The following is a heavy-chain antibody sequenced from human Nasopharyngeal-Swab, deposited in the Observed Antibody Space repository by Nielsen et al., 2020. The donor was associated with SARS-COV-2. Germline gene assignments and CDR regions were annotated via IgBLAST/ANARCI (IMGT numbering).Heavy chain of an antibody. Sequence: GESLKISCSGSGYTFSSYWMHWVRQVPGKGLVWVSRIDEDGSITDYAESVKGRFTISRDNAKSTLYLQMNSLRGEDTAVYYCTRDIGGKYGYWGQGNLVTVSS. D-gene: IGHD4-23*01. V-gene: IGHV3-74*01. CDR2: IDEDGSIT. CDR3: TRDIGGKYGY. J-gene: IGHJ4*02. CDR1: GYTFSSYW.